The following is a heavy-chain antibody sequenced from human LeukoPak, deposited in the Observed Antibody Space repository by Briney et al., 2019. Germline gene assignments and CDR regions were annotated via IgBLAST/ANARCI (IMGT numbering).Heavy chain of an antibody. CDR1: GGSISSSPYY. CDR2: IYYSGST. J-gene: IGHJ4*02. D-gene: IGHD6-13*01. Sequence: PSETLSLTCTVSGGSISSSPYYWGWIRQPPGKGLEWIGSIYYSGSTYYNPSLKSRVTISVDTSKNQFSLKLSSVTAADTAVYYCAREFSSSWNYWGQGTLVTVSS. V-gene: IGHV4-39*02. CDR3: AREFSSSWNY.